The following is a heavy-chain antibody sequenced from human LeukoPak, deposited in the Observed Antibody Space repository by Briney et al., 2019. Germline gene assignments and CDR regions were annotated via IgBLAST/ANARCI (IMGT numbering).Heavy chain of an antibody. CDR3: ARGFGYAGNYFDY. CDR2: IFLGDSDT. D-gene: IGHD5-18*01. CDR1: GYSFTSYW. Sequence: GESLKISCKGSGYSFTSYWIGWVRQMPGKGLEWMGIIFLGDSDTRYSPSFQGQVIISADKSISTAYLQWSSLEASDTAIYYCARGFGYAGNYFDYWGQGTLVTVSS. J-gene: IGHJ4*02. V-gene: IGHV5-51*01.